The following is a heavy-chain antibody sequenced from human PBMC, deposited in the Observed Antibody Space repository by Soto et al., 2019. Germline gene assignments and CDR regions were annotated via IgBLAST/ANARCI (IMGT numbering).Heavy chain of an antibody. J-gene: IGHJ5*02. CDR1: GGSISSGDYY. CDR3: ARGTGMLQTTGFDP. V-gene: IGHV4-30-4*01. CDR2: IYYSGST. D-gene: IGHD3-10*01. Sequence: QVQLQESGPGLVKPSQTLSLTCTVSGGSISSGDYYWSWIRQPPGKGLAWFGYIYYSGSTYYNPSLYCRVTIPVDTSKNQSSLKLSSVTAADKAVYYCARGTGMLQTTGFDPLGLGTLVTVSA.